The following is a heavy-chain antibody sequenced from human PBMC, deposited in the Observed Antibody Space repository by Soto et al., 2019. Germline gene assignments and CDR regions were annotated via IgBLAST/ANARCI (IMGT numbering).Heavy chain of an antibody. D-gene: IGHD1-26*01. J-gene: IGHJ4*02. Sequence: NPSETLSLTCTVSGGSISSSSYYWGWIRQPPGKGLEWIGSIYYSGSTYYNPSLKSRVTISVDTSKNQFSLKLSSVTAADTAVYYCARLVAREGATLDYWGQGTLVTVSS. V-gene: IGHV4-39*01. CDR1: GGSISSSSYY. CDR3: ARLVAREGATLDY. CDR2: IYYSGST.